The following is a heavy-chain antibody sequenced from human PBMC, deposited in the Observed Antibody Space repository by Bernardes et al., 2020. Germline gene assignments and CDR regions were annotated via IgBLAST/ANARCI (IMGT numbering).Heavy chain of an antibody. Sequence: SGVTLTQPTQTLTLPYTLSGFSLRTSGVDVGWIRQPPGKALSWLALIYWDDDKRYSPTLKSRLTITKYPSKNHVVLKMTNMAPVDPATYYCAHRTVGAKIFDYWGQGTLVTVSS. V-gene: IGHV2-5*02. CDR3: AHRTVGAKIFDY. D-gene: IGHD1-26*01. CDR2: IYWDDDK. CDR1: GFSLRTSGVD. J-gene: IGHJ4*02.